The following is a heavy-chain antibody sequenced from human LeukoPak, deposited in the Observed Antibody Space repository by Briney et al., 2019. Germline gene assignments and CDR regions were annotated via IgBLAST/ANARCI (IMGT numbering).Heavy chain of an antibody. Sequence: GGSLRLSCAASGFTSSIHAMHWVRQAPGRGLGWVAVISYDGSNKYYADSVKGRSTISRDNSKNTLYLQMNSLRAEDTAVYYCARSMVRGVIIKYYFDYWGQGTLVTVSS. D-gene: IGHD3-10*01. CDR2: ISYDGSNK. V-gene: IGHV3-30*04. CDR3: ARSMVRGVIIKYYFDY. CDR1: GFTSSIHA. J-gene: IGHJ4*02.